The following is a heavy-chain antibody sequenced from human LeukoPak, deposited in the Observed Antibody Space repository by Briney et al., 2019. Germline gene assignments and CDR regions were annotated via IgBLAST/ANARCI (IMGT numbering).Heavy chain of an antibody. V-gene: IGHV4-30-4*01. CDR3: ARDGPQLGVQKRGAFDI. CDR1: GGSFSGYY. J-gene: IGHJ3*02. D-gene: IGHD7-27*01. Sequence: SETLSLTCAVYGGSFSGYYWSWIRQPPGKGLEWIGYIYYSGSTYYNPSLKSRVTISVDTSKNQFSLKLSSVTAADTAVYYCARDGPQLGVQKRGAFDIWGQGTMVTVSS. CDR2: IYYSGST.